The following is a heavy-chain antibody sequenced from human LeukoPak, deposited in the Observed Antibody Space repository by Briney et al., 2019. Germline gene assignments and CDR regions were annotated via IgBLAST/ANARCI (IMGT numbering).Heavy chain of an antibody. CDR2: INPNSGGT. J-gene: IGHJ6*03. V-gene: IGHV1-2*02. D-gene: IGHD3-3*01. CDR1: GYTFTGYY. CDR3: ARAAGVGRYYYYMDV. Sequence: ASVKVYCKASGYTFTGYYMHWVRQAPGQGLEWMGWINPNSGGTNYAQKFQGRVTMTRDTSISTAYMELSRLRSDDTAVYYCARAAGVGRYYYYMDVWGKGTTVTVSS.